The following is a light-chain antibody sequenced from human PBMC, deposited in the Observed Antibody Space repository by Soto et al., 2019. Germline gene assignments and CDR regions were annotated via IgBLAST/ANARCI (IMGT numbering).Light chain of an antibody. Sequence: DIQMTQSPSSLSASVGDRVTITCRASRGLSNHLVWLQQKPGKAPKSLIYGASNLHSGVPSKFSGSGSGADYTLTISSLQPEDVATYYCQQNHLYPLTFGGGTRVEI. CDR3: QQNHLYPLT. CDR2: GAS. V-gene: IGKV1-16*02. J-gene: IGKJ4*01. CDR1: RGLSNH.